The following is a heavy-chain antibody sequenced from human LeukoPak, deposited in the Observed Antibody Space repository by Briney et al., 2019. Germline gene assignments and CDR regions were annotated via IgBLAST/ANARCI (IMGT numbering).Heavy chain of an antibody. CDR1: GFTFSSYE. CDR2: IRYDGSNK. D-gene: IGHD5-18*01. V-gene: IGHV3-30*02. Sequence: GGSLRLSCAASGFTFSSYEMNWVRQAPGKGLEWVAFIRYDGSNKYYADSVKGRFTISRDNSKNTLYLQMNSLRAEDTAVYYCAKDLYGYSYGDIDYWGQGTLVTVSS. J-gene: IGHJ4*02. CDR3: AKDLYGYSYGDIDY.